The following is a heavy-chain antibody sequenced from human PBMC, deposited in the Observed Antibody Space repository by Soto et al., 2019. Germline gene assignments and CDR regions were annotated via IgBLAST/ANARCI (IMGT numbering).Heavy chain of an antibody. CDR2: INAGSGNT. D-gene: IGHD1-26*01. Sequence: ASVKVSCKASGYTFPSYAIHWVRQAPGQSLEWMGWINAGSGNTKYSQKFQGRVTITRDTSASTAYMELSSLRSEDTAVYFCARSILGASLPFDNWGQEALVTVSS. CDR1: GYTFPSYA. V-gene: IGHV1-3*01. CDR3: ARSILGASLPFDN. J-gene: IGHJ4*02.